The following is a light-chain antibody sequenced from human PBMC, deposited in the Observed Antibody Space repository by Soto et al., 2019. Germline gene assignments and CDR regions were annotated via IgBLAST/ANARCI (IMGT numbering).Light chain of an antibody. CDR2: KAT. J-gene: IGKJ1*01. CDR1: QAVNTW. CDR3: QEYETFSPWT. Sequence: DIQMTQSPSTLSASVGDRVTITCRASQAVNTWLAWYQQKPGTAPKLLIYKATTLQSGVPSRFSGSGSGTEFTLAISSLEPDDFATYYCQEYETFSPWTFGQGTKVDIK. V-gene: IGKV1-5*03.